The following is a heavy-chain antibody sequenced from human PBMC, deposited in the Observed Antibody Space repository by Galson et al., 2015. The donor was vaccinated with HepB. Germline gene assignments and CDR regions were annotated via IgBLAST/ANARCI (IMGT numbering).Heavy chain of an antibody. J-gene: IGHJ4*02. V-gene: IGHV3-30*03. CDR2: ISHGANSR. CDR3: ARVAYSDSSAYPN. Sequence: SLRLSCAASGFTFKTYTMHWVRQAPGKGLEPVAVISHGANSRLYADSVKGRFTISRDDSENTLYLQMSSLRPEDTAVYYCARVAYSDSSAYPNWGLGALVTVSS. CDR1: GFTFKTYT. D-gene: IGHD3-22*01.